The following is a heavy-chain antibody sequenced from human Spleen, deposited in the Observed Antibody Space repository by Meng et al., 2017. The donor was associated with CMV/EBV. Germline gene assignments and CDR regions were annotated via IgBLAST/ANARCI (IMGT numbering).Heavy chain of an antibody. CDR1: GFTFSSYA. Sequence: GGSLRLSCAASGFTFSSYAMSWVRQAPGKGLEWVSVIYSGGSSTYYADSVKGRFTISRDNSKNTLYLQMNSLRAEDTAVYYCAKAAEYYYGSGSIGLDAFDIWGQGTMVTVSS. D-gene: IGHD3-10*01. V-gene: IGHV3-23*03. J-gene: IGHJ3*02. CDR3: AKAAEYYYGSGSIGLDAFDI. CDR2: IYSGGSST.